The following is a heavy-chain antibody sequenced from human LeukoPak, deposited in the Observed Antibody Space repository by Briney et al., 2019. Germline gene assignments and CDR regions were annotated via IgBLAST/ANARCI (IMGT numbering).Heavy chain of an antibody. CDR3: ARAWLRLNPYFDY. J-gene: IGHJ4*02. V-gene: IGHV1-69*06. Sequence: SVKVSCKASGGTFSRYVISWVRQAPGQGLEWMGGIIPIFGTANYAQKFQGRVTITAGKSTSTAYMELSSLRSEDTAVYYCARAWLRLNPYFDYWGQGTLVTVSS. CDR1: GGTFSRYV. CDR2: IIPIFGTA. D-gene: IGHD5-12*01.